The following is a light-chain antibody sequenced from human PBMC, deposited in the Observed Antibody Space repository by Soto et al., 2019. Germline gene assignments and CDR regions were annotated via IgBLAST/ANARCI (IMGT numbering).Light chain of an antibody. CDR1: SGHSSYA. CDR3: QTWGTGIRV. Sequence: QSVLTQSPSASASLGASVKLTCTLSSGHSSYAIAWQQQQPEKGPRCLMRLKSDGSHIKGDGIPDRFSGSSSGAERYLTISSIQSEDEADYYCQTWGTGIRVFGGGTKLTVL. J-gene: IGLJ3*02. CDR2: LKSDGSH. V-gene: IGLV4-69*01.